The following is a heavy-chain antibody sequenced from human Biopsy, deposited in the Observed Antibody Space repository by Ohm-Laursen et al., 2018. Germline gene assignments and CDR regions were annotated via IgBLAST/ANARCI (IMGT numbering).Heavy chain of an antibody. J-gene: IGHJ4*02. CDR1: GYSFTSYY. Sequence: SVKVSCKASGYSFTSYYMQWVRQAPGQGLEWMGMINPSGSTTSYPQIFQGRVTMTRDTSKSTVYMELSSLRSADTAVYFCARNTGWYGDLYYFDYWGQGTLVTVSS. D-gene: IGHD6-19*01. V-gene: IGHV1-46*01. CDR2: INPSGSTT. CDR3: ARNTGWYGDLYYFDY.